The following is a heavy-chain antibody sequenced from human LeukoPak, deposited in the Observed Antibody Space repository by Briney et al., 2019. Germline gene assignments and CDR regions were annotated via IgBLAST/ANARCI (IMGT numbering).Heavy chain of an antibody. CDR2: ISSSSSYV. Sequence: RXSCAASGFTFSSYSMNWVRQAPGKGLEWVSSISSSSSYVYYADSVKGRFTISRDNAKNSLYLQMNSLRAEDTAVYYCARYSSSWYVGDWGQGTLVTVSS. CDR1: GFTFSSYS. D-gene: IGHD6-13*01. CDR3: ARYSSSWYVGD. J-gene: IGHJ4*02. V-gene: IGHV3-21*01.